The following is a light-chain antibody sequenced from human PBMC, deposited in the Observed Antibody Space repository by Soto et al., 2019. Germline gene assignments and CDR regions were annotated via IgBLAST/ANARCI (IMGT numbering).Light chain of an antibody. J-gene: IGLJ2*01. V-gene: IGLV4-69*01. Sequence: QSVLTQSPSASASLGASVRLTCTLSSGYSSYAIAWHQQRPDKGPRYLMTVNSDGRHKKGDGIPDRFSGSSSGAERYLTISSLQSEDEADYYCQTWGTGIFGGGTKVTVL. CDR1: SGYSSYA. CDR3: QTWGTGI. CDR2: VNSDGRH.